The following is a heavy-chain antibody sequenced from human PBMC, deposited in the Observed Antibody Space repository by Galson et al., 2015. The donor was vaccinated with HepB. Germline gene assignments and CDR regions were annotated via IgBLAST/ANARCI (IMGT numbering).Heavy chain of an antibody. Sequence: PALVTPTQTLTLTCTFSGFSLSTSGVGVGWVRQPPGKALEWLAVIYWDDDKRYNPSLKNRLTISKGTSNSHVVLTLTNVDPADTATYFCGNRPHDSSGNWDNGYFDIWGRGTLVTVSS. CDR3: GNRPHDSSGNWDNGYFDI. CDR2: IYWDDDK. J-gene: IGHJ2*01. D-gene: IGHD1/OR15-1a*01. CDR1: GFSLSTSGVG. V-gene: IGHV2-5*02.